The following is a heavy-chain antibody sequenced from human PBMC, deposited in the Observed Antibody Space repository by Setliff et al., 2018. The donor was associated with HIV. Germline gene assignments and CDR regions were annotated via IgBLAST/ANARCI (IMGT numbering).Heavy chain of an antibody. CDR1: GGTFSSYA. D-gene: IGHD6-13*01. Sequence: SVKVSCKASGGTFSSYAISWVRQAPGQGLEWMGGIIPILGIANYAQKVQGRVSMTTDTSTSTAYMELRSLRFDDTAVYYCTRTSSSRPDAFDIWGQGTMVTVSS. CDR2: IIPILGIA. J-gene: IGHJ3*02. CDR3: TRTSSSRPDAFDI. V-gene: IGHV1-69*10.